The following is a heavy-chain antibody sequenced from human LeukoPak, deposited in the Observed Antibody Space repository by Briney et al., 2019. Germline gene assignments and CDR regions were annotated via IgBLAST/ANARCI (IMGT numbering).Heavy chain of an antibody. Sequence: ASVKVSCKASGYTFTSYGISWVRQAPGQGLEWMGWISAYNGNRNYAQKLQGRVTMTTDTSTSTAYMELRSLRSDDTAVYYCARLFVVVVAATPPDYWGQGTLVTVSS. J-gene: IGHJ4*02. CDR1: GYTFTSYG. V-gene: IGHV1-18*01. CDR2: ISAYNGNR. CDR3: ARLFVVVVAATPPDY. D-gene: IGHD2-15*01.